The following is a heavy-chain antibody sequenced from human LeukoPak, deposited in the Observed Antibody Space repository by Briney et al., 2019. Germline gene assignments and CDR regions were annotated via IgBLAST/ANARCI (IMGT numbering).Heavy chain of an antibody. D-gene: IGHD3-3*01. CDR1: GGSISSYY. CDR3: ARDTYDFWSGPMGPYYYYYMDV. V-gene: IGHV4-59*12. Sequence: SETLSLTCTVSGGSISSYYWSWIRQPPGKGLEWIGYIYYSGSTNYNPSLKSRVTMSVDTSKNQFSLKLSSVTAADTAVYYCARDTYDFWSGPMGPYYYYYMDVWGKGTTVTVSS. J-gene: IGHJ6*03. CDR2: IYYSGST.